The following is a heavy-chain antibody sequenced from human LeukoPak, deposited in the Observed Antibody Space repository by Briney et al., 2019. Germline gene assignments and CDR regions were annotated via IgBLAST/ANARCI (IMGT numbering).Heavy chain of an antibody. CDR3: ARGFRAADY. Sequence: SETLSLTCAVYGGSFSGYYWSWVRQPPGKGLEWIGEINHSGSTNYNPSLKSRVTISVDTSKNQFSLKLSSVTAADTAVYYCARGFRAADYWGQGTLVTVSS. D-gene: IGHD2-15*01. J-gene: IGHJ4*02. CDR1: GGSFSGYY. CDR2: INHSGST. V-gene: IGHV4-34*01.